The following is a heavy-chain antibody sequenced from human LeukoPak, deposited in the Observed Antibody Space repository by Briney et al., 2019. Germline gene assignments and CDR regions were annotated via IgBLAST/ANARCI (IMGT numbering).Heavy chain of an antibody. CDR2: IYYSGST. D-gene: IGHD5-24*01. V-gene: IGHV4-59*08. J-gene: IGHJ3*02. CDR1: GGSISSYY. CDR3: ARPRDGYNSGAFDI. Sequence: SETLSLTCTVSGGSISSYYWSWIRQPPGKGLEWIGYIYYSGSTNYNPSLKSRVTISVDTSKNQFSLKLSPVTAADTAVYYCARPRDGYNSGAFDIWGQGTMVTVSS.